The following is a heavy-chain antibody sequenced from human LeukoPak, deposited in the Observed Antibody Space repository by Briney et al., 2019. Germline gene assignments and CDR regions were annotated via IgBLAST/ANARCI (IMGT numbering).Heavy chain of an antibody. CDR3: ARGRYTGNQFNNYYFYMDV. D-gene: IGHD5-12*01. CDR1: GDNFSNYA. V-gene: IGHV1-69*13. Sequence: SVKVSCRASGDNFSNYAISWVRQAPGQGLEWMGGIILILGTATYAQKFRDRVTITADASTNTAYMELSSLRSEDTAMYFCARGRYTGNQFNNYYFYMDVWGKGTPVTISS. CDR2: IILILGTA. J-gene: IGHJ6*03.